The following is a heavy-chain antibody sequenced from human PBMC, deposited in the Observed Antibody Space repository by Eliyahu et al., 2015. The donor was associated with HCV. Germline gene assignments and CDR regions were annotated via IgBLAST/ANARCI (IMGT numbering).Heavy chain of an antibody. V-gene: IGHV1-2*02. CDR3: ARGVSKSPNAFDI. J-gene: IGHJ3*02. CDR2: INPNGGVT. Sequence: QVQLVQSXAEVKKPGASVKVSCQASGXTFTGYYLHWVRQAPGQGLEWMGWINPNGGVTTYAQKFQGSVTMTRDTSISTAYMELSGLRSDDSAIYYCARGVSKSPNAFDIWGQGTVVTVSS. CDR1: GXTFTGYY. D-gene: IGHD3-3*02.